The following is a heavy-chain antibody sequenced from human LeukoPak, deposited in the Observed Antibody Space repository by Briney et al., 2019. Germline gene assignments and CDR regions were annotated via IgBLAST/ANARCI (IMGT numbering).Heavy chain of an antibody. CDR1: GFSLRTSGVG. V-gene: IGHV2-5*01. D-gene: IGHD2-2*01. Sequence: SGPTLVNPTQTLTLTCTFSGFSLRTSGVGVGWIRQPPGKALEWLAIIYWNDDKRSRPSLKTRLTITKDTSKNQVVLTITNMDPVDTATYYCAHFSGASSAFDYWGQGSLVTVSS. CDR2: IYWNDDK. J-gene: IGHJ4*02. CDR3: AHFSGASSAFDY.